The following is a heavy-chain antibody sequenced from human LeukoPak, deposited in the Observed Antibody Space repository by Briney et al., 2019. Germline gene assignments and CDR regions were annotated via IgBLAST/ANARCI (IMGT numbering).Heavy chain of an antibody. CDR1: GFTFRSYD. J-gene: IGHJ4*02. CDR3: VRGGIQVSGIDEIDY. V-gene: IGHV3-13*01. D-gene: IGHD6-19*01. Sequence: GGSLRLCCAASGFTFRSYDMHWVRQVTGKGLEWVSAVGISGDTYYAGSVKGRFTISRENAKNSLYLQMNSLTAGDTAVYYCVRGGIQVSGIDEIDYWGQGTLVTVSS. CDR2: VGISGDT.